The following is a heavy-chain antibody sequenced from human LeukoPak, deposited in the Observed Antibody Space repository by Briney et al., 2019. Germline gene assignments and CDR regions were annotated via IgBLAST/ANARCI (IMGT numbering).Heavy chain of an antibody. D-gene: IGHD4/OR15-4a*01. J-gene: IGHJ4*02. Sequence: GGSLRLSCTVSGFTVSTNSMSWVRQAPGKGLEWVSFIYSDNTHYSDSVKGRFTISRDNSKNTLYLQMNSLRAEDTAVYYCARRAGAYSHPYDYWGQGTLVTISS. V-gene: IGHV3-53*01. CDR3: ARRAGAYSHPYDY. CDR1: GFTVSTNS. CDR2: IYSDNT.